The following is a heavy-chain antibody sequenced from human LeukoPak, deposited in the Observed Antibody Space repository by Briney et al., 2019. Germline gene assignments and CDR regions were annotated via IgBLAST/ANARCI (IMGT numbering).Heavy chain of an antibody. V-gene: IGHV3-11*05. J-gene: IGHJ4*02. CDR2: ISSSGGST. Sequence: RPGGSLRLSCVASGFTFSDYYMSWIRQAPGKGLEWISYISSSGGSTNYADSVKGRSTISRDNPKNSLYLLMNTLRAEDTAMYYCARDFIHRSGEANYWGQGILVTVSS. D-gene: IGHD3-22*01. CDR1: GFTFSDYY. CDR3: ARDFIHRSGEANY.